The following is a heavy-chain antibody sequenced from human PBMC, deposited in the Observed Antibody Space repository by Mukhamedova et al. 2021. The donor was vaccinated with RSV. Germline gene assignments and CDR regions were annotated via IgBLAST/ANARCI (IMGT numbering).Heavy chain of an antibody. D-gene: IGHD1-14*01. CDR2: IASRGDAR. J-gene: IGHJ6*02. Sequence: VRQAPGKGLEWVSYIASRGDARHYADSVKGRFTISRDNDKNSLYLQMNSLRAEDTAVYFCARDDINRYAMDVWGQGTTVTVSS. CDR3: ARDDINRYAMDV. V-gene: IGHV3-48*03.